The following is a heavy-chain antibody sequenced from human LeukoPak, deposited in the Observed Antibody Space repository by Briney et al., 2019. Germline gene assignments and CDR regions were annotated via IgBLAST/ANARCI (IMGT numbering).Heavy chain of an antibody. Sequence: SGTLSLTCAVSGDSIRGSNWWSWVRQSPENGLEWIAEIYHSGSANYNPSLKSRVTMSVDTSKNQFSLKLTSVTAADTAVYYCARDVGQNRYYYYYMDVWGKGATVTISS. CDR1: GDSIRGSNW. D-gene: IGHD1-14*01. CDR2: IYHSGSA. CDR3: ARDVGQNRYYYYYMDV. V-gene: IGHV4-4*02. J-gene: IGHJ6*03.